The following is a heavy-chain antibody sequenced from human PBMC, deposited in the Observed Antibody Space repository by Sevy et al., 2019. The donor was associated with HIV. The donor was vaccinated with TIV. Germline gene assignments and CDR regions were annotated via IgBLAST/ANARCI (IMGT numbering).Heavy chain of an antibody. D-gene: IGHD6-19*01. Sequence: GGSLRLSCAISGFTVNDKYIIWVRQAPGKGLEWVSVIFSGGSTYYADSAKGRFIISRDNSKNTVYLQMNSVRAEDTAVYYCVSLFLSYRSGWSYFDYWGQGTLVTVSS. CDR2: IFSGGST. V-gene: IGHV3-66*02. J-gene: IGHJ4*02. CDR1: GFTVNDKY. CDR3: VSLFLSYRSGWSYFDY.